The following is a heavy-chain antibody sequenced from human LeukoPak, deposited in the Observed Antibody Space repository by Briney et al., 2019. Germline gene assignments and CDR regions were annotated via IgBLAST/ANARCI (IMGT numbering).Heavy chain of an antibody. CDR3: ARDLATVTTTEY. V-gene: IGHV3-11*04. J-gene: IGHJ4*02. Sequence: GGSLRLSCAASGFTFSDYYMNWIRQAPGKGLQWVSSISSSGKTVYYADSVKRRFTISRDKDENSLFLQLNSLRAEDTAVYYCARDLATVTTTEYWGQGTLVTVSS. CDR1: GFTFSDYY. D-gene: IGHD4-17*01. CDR2: ISSSGKTV.